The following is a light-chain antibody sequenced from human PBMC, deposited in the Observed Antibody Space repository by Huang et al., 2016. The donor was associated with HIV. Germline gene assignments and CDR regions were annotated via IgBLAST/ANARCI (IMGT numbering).Light chain of an antibody. Sequence: DIQMTQSPASLSASVGDRVTITCRASQAIGNYLNWYRQTPGKAPTLLIYATSSLQSGVPSRFSGSGSGTDVTLTISSLQPEDFATFYCQQSYSTPQTFGQGTKVDLK. CDR1: QAIGNY. J-gene: IGKJ1*01. CDR2: ATS. CDR3: QQSYSTPQT. V-gene: IGKV1-39*01.